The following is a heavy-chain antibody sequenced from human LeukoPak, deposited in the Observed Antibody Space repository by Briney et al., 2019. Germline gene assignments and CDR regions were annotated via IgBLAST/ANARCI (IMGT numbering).Heavy chain of an antibody. V-gene: IGHV1-2*02. D-gene: IGHD6-13*01. Sequence: ASVKVSCKASGYTFTGYYTHWVRQAPGQGLEWMGWINPNSGGTNYAQKFQGRVTMTRDTSISTAYMELSRLRSDDTAVYYCARRTTIAAAAYDAFDIWGQGTMVTVSS. CDR1: GYTFTGYY. J-gene: IGHJ3*02. CDR3: ARRTTIAAAAYDAFDI. CDR2: INPNSGGT.